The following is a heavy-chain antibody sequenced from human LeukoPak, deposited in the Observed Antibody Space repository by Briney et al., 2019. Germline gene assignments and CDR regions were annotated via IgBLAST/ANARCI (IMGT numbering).Heavy chain of an antibody. CDR1: GGSISSYY. Sequence: SETLSLTCTVSGGSISSYYWSWIRQPAGKGLEWIGRIYTSGSTDYNPSLKSRVTISVDKSKNQFSLKLSSVTAADTAVHYCAYMKGSSWYYFDYWGQGTLVTVSS. D-gene: IGHD6-13*01. V-gene: IGHV4-4*07. J-gene: IGHJ4*02. CDR3: AYMKGSSWYYFDY. CDR2: IYTSGST.